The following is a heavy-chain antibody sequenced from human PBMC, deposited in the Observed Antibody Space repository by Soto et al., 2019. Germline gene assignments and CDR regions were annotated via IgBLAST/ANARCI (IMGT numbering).Heavy chain of an antibody. D-gene: IGHD3-10*01. V-gene: IGHV3-9*01. CDR3: AKDIGLWFGELFVPDY. CDR1: GFTFDDYA. CDR2: ISWNSGSI. Sequence: EVQLVESGGGLVQPGRSLRLSCAASGFTFDDYAMHWVRQAPGKGLEWVSGISWNSGSIGCADSVKGRFTISRDNAKNSLYLQMNSLRAEDTALYYCAKDIGLWFGELFVPDYWGQGTLVTVSS. J-gene: IGHJ4*02.